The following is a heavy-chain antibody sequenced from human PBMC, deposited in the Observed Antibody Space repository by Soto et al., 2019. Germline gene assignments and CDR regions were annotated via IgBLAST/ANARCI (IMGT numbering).Heavy chain of an antibody. Sequence: EVQLVESGGDLVKPGGSLRLSCVASGFTFSNAWMSWVRQAPGKGLVWVGRIKPKADGETTDYAAPVKGRFTISRDDSKNTLFLQMNSLKSEDTAVYYCTTIRGDPLGYYCYYMDVWGIGTTVTVSS. J-gene: IGHJ6*03. CDR3: TTIRGDPLGYYCYYMDV. D-gene: IGHD3-10*01. CDR2: IKPKADGETT. CDR1: GFTFSNAW. V-gene: IGHV3-15*01.